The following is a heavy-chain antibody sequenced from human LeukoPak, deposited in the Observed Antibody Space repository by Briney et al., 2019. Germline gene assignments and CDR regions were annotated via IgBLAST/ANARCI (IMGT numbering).Heavy chain of an antibody. V-gene: IGHV3-7*01. CDR3: TRDFVF. CDR1: GFAVSTYW. J-gene: IGHJ4*02. D-gene: IGHD3-3*01. Sequence: GGSLRLSCAASGFAVSTYWMDWVRRAPGKGLEWVGNINQDGSVKHYVDSVRGRFTISRDNARNSVYLQMSALRVEDTAVYYCTRDFVFWGQGSLVTASS. CDR2: INQDGSVK.